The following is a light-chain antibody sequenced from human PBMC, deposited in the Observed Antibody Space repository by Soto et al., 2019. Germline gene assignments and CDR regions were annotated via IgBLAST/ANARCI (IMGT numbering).Light chain of an antibody. CDR2: DAS. CDR3: QQRSNWRWT. V-gene: IGKV3-11*01. CDR1: QSVSSY. J-gene: IGKJ1*01. Sequence: EIVLTQSPATLSFSPCERATLSCGASQSVSSYLAWYQQKPGQAPRLLIYDASNRATGIPARFSGSGSGTDFTLTISSLEPEDFAVYYCQQRSNWRWTFGQGTKVDIK.